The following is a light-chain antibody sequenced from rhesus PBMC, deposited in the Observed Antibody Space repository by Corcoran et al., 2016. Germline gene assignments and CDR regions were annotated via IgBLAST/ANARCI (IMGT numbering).Light chain of an antibody. CDR2: KAS. V-gene: IGKV1-74*01. CDR1: ENVKNY. Sequence: DIQMTQSPSSLSASVGDRVTITCRASENVKNYLNWYQQKPGKAPKLLIYKASTLQSGVPARFSGSGSGTDYTFTISSLQSEDVATYYCQHNYGTPMYSFGQGTKVEIK. CDR3: QHNYGTPMYS. J-gene: IGKJ2*01.